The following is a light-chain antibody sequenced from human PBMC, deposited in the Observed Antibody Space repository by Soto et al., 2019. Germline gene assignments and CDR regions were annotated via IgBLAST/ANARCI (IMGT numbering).Light chain of an antibody. CDR3: QQLSNWHPT. Sequence: EIVLTQSPATLSLSPGERATLSCRASQSVSSYLAWYQQKPGQAPRLLIYDASNRATGIPARFSGSGSGTDFTLTISSLEPEDFAVYYCQQLSNWHPTFGQGTRLEIK. J-gene: IGKJ5*01. CDR2: DAS. V-gene: IGKV3-11*01. CDR1: QSVSSY.